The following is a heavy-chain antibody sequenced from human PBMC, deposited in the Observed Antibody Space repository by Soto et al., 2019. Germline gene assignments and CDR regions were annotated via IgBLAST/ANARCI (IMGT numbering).Heavy chain of an antibody. D-gene: IGHD4-17*01. CDR3: ASLTVTTIPFYYYYGMDV. CDR2: FDPEDGET. V-gene: IGHV1-24*01. Sequence: ASVKVSCKVSGYTLTELSMHWVRQAPGKGPEWMGGFDPEDGETIYAQKFQGRVTMTEDTSTDTAYMELSSLRSEDTAVYYCASLTVTTIPFYYYYGMDVWGQGTTVTVSS. J-gene: IGHJ6*02. CDR1: GYTLTELS.